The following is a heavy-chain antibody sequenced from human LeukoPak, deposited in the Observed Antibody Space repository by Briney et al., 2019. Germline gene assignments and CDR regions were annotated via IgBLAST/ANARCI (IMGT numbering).Heavy chain of an antibody. CDR3: ARISSYYYYMDV. Sequence: MPSETLSLTCTVSGGSISSYYWSWIRQPPGKGLEWIGYIYYSGSTNYNPSLKSRVTISVDTSKNQFSLKLSSVTAADTAVYYCARISSYYYYMDVWGKGTTVTISS. V-gene: IGHV4-59*08. CDR1: GGSISSYY. CDR2: IYYSGST. J-gene: IGHJ6*03.